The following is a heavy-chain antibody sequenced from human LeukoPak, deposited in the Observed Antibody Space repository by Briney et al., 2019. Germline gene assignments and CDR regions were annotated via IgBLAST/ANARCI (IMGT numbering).Heavy chain of an antibody. CDR3: AKVSQIQLGTFDY. Sequence: GGSLRLSCAASEFTVSSTYITWLRQAPGKGLEWVSAISGSGGSTYYADSVKGRFTISRDNSKNTLYLQMNSLRAEDTAVYYCAKVSQIQLGTFDYWGQGTLVTVSS. V-gene: IGHV3-23*01. CDR2: ISGSGGST. J-gene: IGHJ4*02. CDR1: EFTVSSTY. D-gene: IGHD5-18*01.